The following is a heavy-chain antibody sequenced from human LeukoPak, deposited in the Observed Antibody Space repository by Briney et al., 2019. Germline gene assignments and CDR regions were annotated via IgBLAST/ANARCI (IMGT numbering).Heavy chain of an antibody. Sequence: SLRLSCTASGFTFGDYAMSWFRQAPGKGLEWVGFIRSKVYGGTTENAASVKGRFTISRDDSKSIAYLQMNSLKTEDTAVYYCARGGVYCSSVSCSVDYWGQGILVTVSS. V-gene: IGHV3-49*03. CDR1: GFTFGDYA. J-gene: IGHJ4*02. CDR2: IRSKVYGGTT. D-gene: IGHD2-2*01. CDR3: ARGGVYCSSVSCSVDY.